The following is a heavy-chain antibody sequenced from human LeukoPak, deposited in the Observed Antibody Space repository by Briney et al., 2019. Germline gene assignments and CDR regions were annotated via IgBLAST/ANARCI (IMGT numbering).Heavy chain of an antibody. CDR2: ISDDSTYT. CDR3: ARDMTALDY. CDR1: GFTFSDRY. Sequence: GGSLRLSCVASGFTFSDRYMTWIRQAPGKGLEWVARISDDSTYTNYADSVKGRFTISRDNAKKSLYLQMDSLRAEDTAVYYCARDMTALDYCGPGTLVTVSS. D-gene: IGHD2-21*02. V-gene: IGHV3-11*06. J-gene: IGHJ4*02.